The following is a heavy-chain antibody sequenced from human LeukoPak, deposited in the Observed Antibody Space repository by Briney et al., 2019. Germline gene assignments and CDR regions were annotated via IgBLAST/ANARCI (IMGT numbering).Heavy chain of an antibody. CDR3: ARDVFFWAHNYFDP. Sequence: SETLSLTCTVSGGSISSYYWSWVRQPPGKGLEWVGYIYYSGSTNYNPSLKSRVTISVDTSKNQVSLRLSSVTAADTAVYYCARDVFFWAHNYFDPWGQGTLVAVSS. CDR2: IYYSGST. CDR1: GGSISSYY. V-gene: IGHV4-59*12. J-gene: IGHJ5*02. D-gene: IGHD2/OR15-2a*01.